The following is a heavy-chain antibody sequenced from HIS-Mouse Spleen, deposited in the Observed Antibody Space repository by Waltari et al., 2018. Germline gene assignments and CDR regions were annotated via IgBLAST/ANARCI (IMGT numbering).Heavy chain of an antibody. CDR2: IYYSGST. J-gene: IGHJ5*02. Sequence: QVQLQESGPGLVKPSQTLSLTCTVSGGSNSIGGSYWSWIRQHPGKGLEWIGYIYYSGSTYYNPSLKRRVTISVDTSKNQFSLKLSSVTAADTAVYYCARSPYYDFWSGYSDNWFDPWGQGTLVTVSS. V-gene: IGHV4-31*03. CDR1: GGSNSIGGSY. CDR3: ARSPYYDFWSGYSDNWFDP. D-gene: IGHD3-3*01.